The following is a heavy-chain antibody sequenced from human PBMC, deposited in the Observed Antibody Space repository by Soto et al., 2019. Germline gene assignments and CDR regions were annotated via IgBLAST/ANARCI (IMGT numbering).Heavy chain of an antibody. CDR2: IYSDGRT. CDR3: TREPVDSPDFDY. J-gene: IGHJ4*02. D-gene: IGHD2-15*01. V-gene: IGHV3-66*01. CDR1: GFTVSNNY. Sequence: EVQLVESGGGLVQPGGSLRLSCTASGFTVSNNYLSWVRQAPGKGLEWVSVIYSDGRTYYADSVKGRFTISRDHSKNTLYLQMNSLRAEDTAVYYCTREPVDSPDFDYWGQGPLVTVSS.